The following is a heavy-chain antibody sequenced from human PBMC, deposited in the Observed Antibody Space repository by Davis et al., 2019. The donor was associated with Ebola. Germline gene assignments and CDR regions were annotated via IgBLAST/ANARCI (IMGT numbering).Heavy chain of an antibody. V-gene: IGHV3-30*18. J-gene: IGHJ6*02. D-gene: IGHD7-27*01. CDR2: ISYDGSNK. CDR1: GFTFSSYG. CDR3: AKDPGV. Sequence: GESLKISCAASGFTFSSYGMHWVRQAPGKGLEWVAVISYDGSNKYYADSVKGRFTISRDNSKNTLYLQMNSLRAEDTAVYYCAKDPGVWGQGTTVTVSS.